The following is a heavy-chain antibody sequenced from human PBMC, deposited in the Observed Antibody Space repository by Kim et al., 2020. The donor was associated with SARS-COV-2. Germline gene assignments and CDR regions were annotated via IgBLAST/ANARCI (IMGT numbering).Heavy chain of an antibody. CDR1: GFTFSSYA. D-gene: IGHD3-22*01. CDR2: ISGSGGST. J-gene: IGHJ4*02. V-gene: IGHV3-23*01. Sequence: GGSLRLSCAASGFTFSSYAMNWVRQAPGKGLEWVSGISGSGGSTYYADSVKGRFTISRDNSKNTLYLQMNSLRAEDTAVYYCAKDPPPSSYYYDSSGYYYFDYWGQGTLVTVSS. CDR3: AKDPPPSSYYYDSSGYYYFDY.